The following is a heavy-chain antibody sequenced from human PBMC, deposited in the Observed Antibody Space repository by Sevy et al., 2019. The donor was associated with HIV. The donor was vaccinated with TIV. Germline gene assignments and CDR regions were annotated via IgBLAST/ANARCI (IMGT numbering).Heavy chain of an antibody. J-gene: IGHJ6*02. CDR2: ISSISTYI. Sequence: GGSLRLSCAASGFTIRTYNMNWVRQAPGKGLEWVSSISSISTYIYYGDAVKGRFTISRDNAKNLLYLQMSSLRAEDTAVYYCARDLVLPATTDYFYYGMDVWGQGTTVTVSS. CDR3: ARDLVLPATTDYFYYGMDV. D-gene: IGHD2-15*01. CDR1: GFTIRTYN. V-gene: IGHV3-21*01.